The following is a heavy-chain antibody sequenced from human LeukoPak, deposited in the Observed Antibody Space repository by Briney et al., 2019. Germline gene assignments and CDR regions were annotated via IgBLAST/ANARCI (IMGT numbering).Heavy chain of an antibody. J-gene: IGHJ4*02. CDR1: GFTFSSYA. Sequence: GGSLRLSCAASGFTFSSYAMSWVRQAPGKGLEWVSSISSSSSYIYYADSVKGRFTISRDNAKNSLYLQMNSLRAEDTAVYYCARGLYYYDSSGYYLDYWGQGTLVTVSS. CDR3: ARGLYYYDSSGYYLDY. D-gene: IGHD3-22*01. CDR2: ISSSSSYI. V-gene: IGHV3-21*01.